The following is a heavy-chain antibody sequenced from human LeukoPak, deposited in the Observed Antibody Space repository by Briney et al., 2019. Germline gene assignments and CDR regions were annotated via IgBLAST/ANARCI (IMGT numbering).Heavy chain of an antibody. J-gene: IGHJ4*02. CDR3: ARYGTGTHAFDY. CDR2: IKQDGSEK. CDR1: GFTFRSYW. V-gene: IGHV3-7*01. D-gene: IGHD3-10*01. Sequence: PGGSLRLSCAASGFTFRSYWMSWVRQAPGKGLEWVANIKQDGSEKNYVDSVKGRFTISRDNPKTSLYLQMNSLGDEDTAVYYCARYGTGTHAFDYWGQGTLVTVSS.